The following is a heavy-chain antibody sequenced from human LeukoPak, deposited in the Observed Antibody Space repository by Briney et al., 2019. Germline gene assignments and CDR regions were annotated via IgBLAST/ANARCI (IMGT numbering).Heavy chain of an antibody. V-gene: IGHV1-69*05. CDR1: GGTFNNSA. D-gene: IGHD4-17*01. CDR2: IMPLFGTA. CDR3: ARDVHGDYGSGWFDP. Sequence: SVKVSCKTSGGTFNNSAISWVRQAPGQGLEWLGGIMPLFGTAGYAQKFQGRVTITKDESTRTIYLELTSLTSDDTAVSYCARDVHGDYGSGWFDPWGQGTLVSVSS. J-gene: IGHJ5*02.